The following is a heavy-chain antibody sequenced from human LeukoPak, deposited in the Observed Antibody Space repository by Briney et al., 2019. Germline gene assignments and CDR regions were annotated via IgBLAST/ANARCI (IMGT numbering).Heavy chain of an antibody. D-gene: IGHD2-2*01. J-gene: IGHJ4*02. V-gene: IGHV1-18*01. CDR2: ISAYNGNT. Sequence: ASVKVSCKASGYTFTSYGISWVRQAPGQGLEWMGWISAYNGNTNYAQKLQGRVTMTTDTSTSTAYMELSSLRSEDTAVYYCASFSNLEVPAAIPIDYWGQGTLVTVSS. CDR1: GYTFTSYG. CDR3: ASFSNLEVPAAIPIDY.